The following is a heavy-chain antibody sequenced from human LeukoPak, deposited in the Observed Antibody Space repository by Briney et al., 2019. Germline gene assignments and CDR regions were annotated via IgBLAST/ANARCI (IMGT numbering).Heavy chain of an antibody. J-gene: IGHJ5*02. Sequence: ASVKVSCKASGYTFTSYGISWVRQAPGQGLEWMGWISAYNGNTNYAQKLQGRVTMTTDTSTSTAYMELRSLRSDDTAVYYCAREPIAAAGTSDNWFDPWGQGTLVTVSS. CDR1: GYTFTSYG. CDR3: AREPIAAAGTSDNWFDP. CDR2: ISAYNGNT. D-gene: IGHD6-13*01. V-gene: IGHV1-18*01.